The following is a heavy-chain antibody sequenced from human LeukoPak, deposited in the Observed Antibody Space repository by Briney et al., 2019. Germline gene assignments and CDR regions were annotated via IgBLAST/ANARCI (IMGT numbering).Heavy chain of an antibody. Sequence: GASVKVSCKASGYTFTGYYMHWVRQAPGHGLEWMGWINPNSGGTNYAQKFQGRVTMTRDTSISTAYMELSRLRSDDTAVYYCARGRVKVDSSGRLPDYWGQGTLVTVSS. CDR1: GYTFTGYY. D-gene: IGHD3-22*01. CDR2: INPNSGGT. J-gene: IGHJ4*02. V-gene: IGHV1-2*02. CDR3: ARGRVKVDSSGRLPDY.